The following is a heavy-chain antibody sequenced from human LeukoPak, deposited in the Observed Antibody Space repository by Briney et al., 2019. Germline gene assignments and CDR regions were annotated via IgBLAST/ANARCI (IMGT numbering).Heavy chain of an antibody. J-gene: IGHJ3*02. D-gene: IGHD2-2*01. Sequence: PSETLSLTCTVSGYSISSGYYWGWIRQPPGKGLEWIGSIYHSGSTYYNPSLKSRVTISVDTSKNQFSLKLSSVTAADTAVYYCARWRVVPAENNAFDIWGQGTMVTVSS. V-gene: IGHV4-38-2*02. CDR2: IYHSGST. CDR1: GYSISSGYY. CDR3: ARWRVVPAENNAFDI.